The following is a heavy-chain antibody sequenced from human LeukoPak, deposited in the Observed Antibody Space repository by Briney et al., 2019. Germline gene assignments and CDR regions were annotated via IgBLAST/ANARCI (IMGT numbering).Heavy chain of an antibody. V-gene: IGHV1-69*13. CDR1: GGTFSSYA. J-gene: IGHJ3*02. CDR2: IIPIFGTA. CDR3: ARANQQWLVPDAFDI. Sequence: SVQVSCKASGGTFSSYAISWVRQAPGQGLEWMGGIIPIFGTANYAQKFQGRVTITADESTSTAYMEVSSLRSEDTAVYYCARANQQWLVPDAFDIWGQGTLVTVSS. D-gene: IGHD6-19*01.